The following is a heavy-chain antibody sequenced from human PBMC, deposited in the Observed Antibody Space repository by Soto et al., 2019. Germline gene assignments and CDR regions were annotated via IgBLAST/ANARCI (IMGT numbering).Heavy chain of an antibody. CDR3: ARHLPDEYSYGYGVNWFDP. CDR1: GGSISSSSYY. CDR2: IYYSGST. Sequence: SETLSLTCTVSGGSISSSSYYWGWIRQPPGKGLEWIGSIYYSGSTYYNPSLKSRVTISVDTSKNQFSLKLSSVTAADTAVYYCARHLPDEYSYGYGVNWFDPWGQGTLVTVSS. V-gene: IGHV4-39*01. D-gene: IGHD5-18*01. J-gene: IGHJ5*02.